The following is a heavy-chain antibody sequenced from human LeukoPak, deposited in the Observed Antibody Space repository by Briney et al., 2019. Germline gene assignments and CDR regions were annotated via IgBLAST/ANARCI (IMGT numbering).Heavy chain of an antibody. D-gene: IGHD4-23*01. Sequence: GDSVNVSCKASGYIFRDYYIHWVRQAPGQGLEWMGWISPSSGGTNSAQKLQGRVAMTRDTSITTAYMELGRLRSDDTAVYYCARDGNFDIWGQGTMVTVSS. CDR1: GYIFRDYY. V-gene: IGHV1-2*02. CDR2: ISPSSGGT. J-gene: IGHJ3*02. CDR3: ARDGNFDI.